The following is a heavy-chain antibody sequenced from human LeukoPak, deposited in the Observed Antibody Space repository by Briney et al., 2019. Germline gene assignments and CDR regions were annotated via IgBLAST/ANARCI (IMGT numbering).Heavy chain of an antibody. J-gene: IGHJ5*02. Sequence: PSETLSLTCTVSGGSISSSSYYWGWIRQPPGKGLEWIGSIYYTGSTYYNPSLKSRVTISIDTSKNQFSLKLSSVTAADTAVYYCARDRPLVRVTENWFDPWGQGTLVTVSS. CDR2: IYYTGST. CDR3: ARDRPLVRVTENWFDP. V-gene: IGHV4-39*07. D-gene: IGHD3-10*01. CDR1: GGSISSSSYY.